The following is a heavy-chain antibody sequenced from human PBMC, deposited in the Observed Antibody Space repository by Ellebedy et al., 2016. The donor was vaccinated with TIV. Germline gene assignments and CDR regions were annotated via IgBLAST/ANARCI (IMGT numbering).Heavy chain of an antibody. D-gene: IGHD2-2*01. V-gene: IGHV1-46*04. Sequence: AASVKVSCKASGYTFTSYYMHWVRQAPGQGLEWMGIINPSGGSTSYAQKLQGRVTMTRDTSTSTVYMELSSLRSEDTAVYYCARDTVQVPSGDAFDIWGQGATVTVSS. J-gene: IGHJ3*02. CDR2: INPSGGST. CDR1: GYTFTSYY. CDR3: ARDTVQVPSGDAFDI.